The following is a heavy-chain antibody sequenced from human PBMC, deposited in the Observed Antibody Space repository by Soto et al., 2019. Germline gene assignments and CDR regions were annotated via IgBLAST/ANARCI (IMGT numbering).Heavy chain of an antibody. V-gene: IGHV1-3*01. J-gene: IGHJ5*02. D-gene: IGHD2-2*01. CDR3: ARVPRYTSDIVEVPTVMFEDWFVP. CDR1: GYTFSTYA. CDR2: IHAGNGDT. Sequence: QVQLVQSGAEVKKPGASVKVSCKASGYTFSTYAVQWVRQAPGQSLEWIGWIHAGNGDTKYSQKFHDRVTITRDTSASTTYMELSSLRSEDTAVYYCARVPRYTSDIVEVPTVMFEDWFVPWGQVTLVTVSS.